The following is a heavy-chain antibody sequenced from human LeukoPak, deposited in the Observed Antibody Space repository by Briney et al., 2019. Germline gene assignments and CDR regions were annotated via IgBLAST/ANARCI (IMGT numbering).Heavy chain of an antibody. CDR2: IYYSGST. J-gene: IGHJ5*02. CDR1: GGSISSSSYY. V-gene: IGHV4-39*01. Sequence: PSETLSLTCTVSGGSISSSSYYWGWIRQPPGKGLEWIGSIYYSGSTYYNPSLKSRVTISVDTSKNQFSLKLSSVTAADTAVYXCARHFKGPLXXXXEXXXXPXGQGTLVTVSS. D-gene: IGHD3-10*01. CDR3: ARHFKGPLXXXXEXXXXP.